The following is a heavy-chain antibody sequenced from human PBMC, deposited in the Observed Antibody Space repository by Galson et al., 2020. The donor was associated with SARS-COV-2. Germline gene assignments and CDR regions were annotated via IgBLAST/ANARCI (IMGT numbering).Heavy chain of an antibody. CDR2: INHSGST. D-gene: IGHD2-2*01. Sequence: SETLSLTCAVYGGSFSGYYWSWIRQPPGKGLEWIGEINHSGSTNYNPSLKSRVTISVDTSKNQFSLKLSSVTAADTAVYYCARGALVVPAATVSTTYYYYYGMDVWGQGTTVTVSS. CDR1: GGSFSGYY. CDR3: ARGALVVPAATVSTTYYYYYGMDV. J-gene: IGHJ6*02. V-gene: IGHV4-34*01.